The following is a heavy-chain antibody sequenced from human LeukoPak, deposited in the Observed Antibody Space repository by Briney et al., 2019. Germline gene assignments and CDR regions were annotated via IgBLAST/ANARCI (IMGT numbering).Heavy chain of an antibody. V-gene: IGHV3-30*18. D-gene: IGHD2-2*01. J-gene: IGHJ4*02. CDR1: GFTFSSYG. Sequence: GGSLRLSCAASGFTFSSYGMHWVRQAPGKGLEWVAVISYDGSNKYYADSVKGRFTISRDNSKNTLYLQMNSLRAEETAVYYCAKDPSRTTGGFDYWGQGTLVTVSS. CDR2: ISYDGSNK. CDR3: AKDPSRTTGGFDY.